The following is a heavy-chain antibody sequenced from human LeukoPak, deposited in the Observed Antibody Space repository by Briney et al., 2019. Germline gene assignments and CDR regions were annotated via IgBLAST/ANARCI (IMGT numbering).Heavy chain of an antibody. CDR1: GGSISSGSYY. D-gene: IGHD3-22*01. J-gene: IGHJ4*02. CDR3: ARAADSSGYFYYFDY. CDR2: IYTSGST. V-gene: IGHV4-61*02. Sequence: SETLSLTCTVSGGSISSGSYYWSWIRQPAGKGLEWIWRIYTSGSTNYNPSLKSRVTISVDTSKNQFSLTLSSVTAADTAVYYCARAADSSGYFYYFDYWGQGTLVTVSS.